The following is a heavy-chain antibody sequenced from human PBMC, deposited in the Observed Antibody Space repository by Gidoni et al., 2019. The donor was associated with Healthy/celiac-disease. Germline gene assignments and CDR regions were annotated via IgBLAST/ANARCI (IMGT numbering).Heavy chain of an antibody. CDR2: IIPIFGTA. Sequence: QVQLVQSGAEVKKPGSSVKVSCKASGGTFSSYAIRWVRQAPGQGLEWMGGIIPIFGTANDAQKFQGRVTITADESTSTAYMELSSLRSEDTAVYYCASPFCGGDCYSFEYFQHWGQGTLVTVSS. J-gene: IGHJ1*01. V-gene: IGHV1-69*01. CDR1: GGTFSSYA. D-gene: IGHD2-21*02. CDR3: ASPFCGGDCYSFEYFQH.